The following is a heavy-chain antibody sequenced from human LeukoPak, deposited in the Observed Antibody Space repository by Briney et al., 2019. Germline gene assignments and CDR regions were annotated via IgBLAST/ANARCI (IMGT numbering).Heavy chain of an antibody. J-gene: IGHJ4*02. D-gene: IGHD2-21*02. CDR3: ARTYPDCDY. CDR1: GGSISSGSYY. Sequence: PSETLSLTCTVSGGSISSGSYYWSWIRQPAGKGLEWLGNIHYSGSTYYNPSLQSRVTLSVDTSKNQFSLKLTSVTATDTAVYYCARTYPDCDYWGQGTLVTVSS. V-gene: IGHV4-39*01. CDR2: IHYSGST.